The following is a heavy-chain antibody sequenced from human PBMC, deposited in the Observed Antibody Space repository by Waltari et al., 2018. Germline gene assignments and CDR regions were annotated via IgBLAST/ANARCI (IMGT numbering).Heavy chain of an antibody. J-gene: IGHJ5*02. V-gene: IGHV1-8*01. Sequence: QVQLVQSGAEVKKPGASVKVSCKASGYTFTSYDINWVRQATGQGLEWMGWMNPNSGNTGYAQKCQGRVTMTRNTSISTAYMELSSLRSEDTAVYYCAMSVEAPDWFDPWGQGTLVTVSS. CDR1: GYTFTSYD. CDR3: AMSVEAPDWFDP. CDR2: MNPNSGNT.